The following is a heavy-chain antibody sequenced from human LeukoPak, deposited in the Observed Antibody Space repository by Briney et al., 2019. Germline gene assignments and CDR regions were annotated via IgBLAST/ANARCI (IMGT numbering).Heavy chain of an antibody. Sequence: ASVKVSCKASGYTFTSYAMHWVRQAPGQRLEWTGWINAGNGNTKYSQKLQGRVTITRDTSASTAYMELSSLRSEDTAVYYCARGVAVAGLDYWGQGTLVTVSS. J-gene: IGHJ4*02. CDR3: ARGVAVAGLDY. D-gene: IGHD6-13*01. V-gene: IGHV1-3*01. CDR2: INAGNGNT. CDR1: GYTFTSYA.